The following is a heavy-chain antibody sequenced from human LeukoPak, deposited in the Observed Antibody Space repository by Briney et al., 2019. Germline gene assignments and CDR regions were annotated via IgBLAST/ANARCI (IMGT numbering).Heavy chain of an antibody. V-gene: IGHV3-73*01. D-gene: IGHD6-19*01. Sequence: PGGSLRLSCAASGFTFSGSAMHWVRQASGKGLEWVGRIRSKANSYATAYAASVKGRFTISRDDSKNTAYLQMNSLKTEDTAVYYCTRGGSGWPFDYWGQGTLVTVSS. J-gene: IGHJ4*02. CDR1: GFTFSGSA. CDR3: TRGGSGWPFDY. CDR2: IRSKANSYAT.